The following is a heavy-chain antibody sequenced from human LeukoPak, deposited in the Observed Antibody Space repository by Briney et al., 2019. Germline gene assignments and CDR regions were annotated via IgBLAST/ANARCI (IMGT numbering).Heavy chain of an antibody. CDR1: GYTFTDYY. J-gene: IGHJ3*02. D-gene: IGHD1-1*01. V-gene: IGHV1-2*02. Sequence: GASVKVSCKASGYTFTDYYIHWVRQAPGQGLEWMGWINPNSGGSNYAQNFQGRVTMTRDTSISTAYMELTRLKSDDTAGYYCARPINSGNDLGAFDIWGQGTMVTVSS. CDR3: ARPINSGNDLGAFDI. CDR2: INPNSGGS.